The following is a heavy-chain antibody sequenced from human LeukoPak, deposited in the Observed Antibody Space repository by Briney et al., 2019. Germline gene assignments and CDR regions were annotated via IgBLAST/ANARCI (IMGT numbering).Heavy chain of an antibody. CDR3: AKGGAYGSGSYCDY. V-gene: IGHV3-23*02. CDR1: GFTFSGHG. J-gene: IGHJ4*02. CDR2: ISGGGSDT. D-gene: IGHD3-10*01. Sequence: QPGGSLRLSCAVSGFTFSGHGMHWVRQVPGKGLEWVASISGGGSDTYNEDAVRGRFTISRDNYKSTLSLQMNSLRAEDTAVYYCAKGGAYGSGSYCDYWGQGTLATVSS.